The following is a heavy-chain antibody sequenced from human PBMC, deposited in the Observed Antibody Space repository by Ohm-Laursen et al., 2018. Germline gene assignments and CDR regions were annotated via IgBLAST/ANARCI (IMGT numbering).Heavy chain of an antibody. V-gene: IGHV1-69*06. D-gene: IGHD2-21*01. J-gene: IGHJ4*02. CDR3: ARDLSGDGSPYYYYYY. CDR2: ITPMFGRP. CDR1: GGTFSSHA. Sequence: SVKVSCKSSGGTFSSHAIGWVRQAPGQGLEWMGGITPMFGRPNYAQKFQGRLTITADKSTSTAYMELSSLTSDDTAVYYCARDLSGDGSPYYYYYYWGQGTLVTVSS.